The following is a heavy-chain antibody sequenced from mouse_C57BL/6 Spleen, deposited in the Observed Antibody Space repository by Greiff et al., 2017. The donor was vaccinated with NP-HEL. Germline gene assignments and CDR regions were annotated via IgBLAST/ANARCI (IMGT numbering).Heavy chain of an antibody. CDR2: IWSGGST. J-gene: IGHJ3*01. Sequence: QVQLQQSGPGLVQPSQSLSITCTVSGFSLTSYGVHWVRQPPGKGLEWLGVIWSGGSTDYNAAFISRLSISKDNSKSQVFFKMNSLQADDTAIYYCAKGGITPAWFAYWGQGTLVTVSA. V-gene: IGHV2-4*01. CDR3: AKGGITPAWFAY. D-gene: IGHD1-1*01. CDR1: GFSLTSYG.